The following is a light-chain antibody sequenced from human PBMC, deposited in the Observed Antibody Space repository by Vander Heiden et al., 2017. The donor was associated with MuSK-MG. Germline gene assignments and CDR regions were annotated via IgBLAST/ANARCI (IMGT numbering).Light chain of an antibody. Sequence: QSVLTQPPSVSGAPGQRVTISCPGSSSNIGAGYDVHWYQQFPGTAPKLLIYGNNNRPSGVPDRFAGSKSGTSASLAIAGLQAEDEADYYCQSYDTSLNGVFGGGTKLTVL. CDR1: SSNIGAGYD. V-gene: IGLV1-40*01. CDR2: GNN. CDR3: QSYDTSLNGV. J-gene: IGLJ3*02.